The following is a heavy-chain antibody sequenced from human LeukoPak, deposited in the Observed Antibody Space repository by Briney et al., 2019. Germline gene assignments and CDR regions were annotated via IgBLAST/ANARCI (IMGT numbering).Heavy chain of an antibody. CDR2: ISSSGSSI. V-gene: IGHV3-48*03. J-gene: IGHJ4*02. D-gene: IGHD1-26*01. Sequence: GGSLRLSCAASGFTFSNYEMNWVRQAPGKGLEWVSYISSSGSSIYYADSVKGRFTISRDNAKNSLYLQMNSLRAEDTAVYYCARDSGIMGAPCDYWGQGTLVTVSS. CDR3: ARDSGIMGAPCDY. CDR1: GFTFSNYE.